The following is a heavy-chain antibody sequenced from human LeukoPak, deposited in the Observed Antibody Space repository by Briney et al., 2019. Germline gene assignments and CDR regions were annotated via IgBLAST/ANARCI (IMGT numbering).Heavy chain of an antibody. CDR3: ARRYTDGWCFDS. V-gene: IGHV4-39*02. J-gene: IGHJ4*02. CDR2: IYHSGGSGTT. CDR1: GASISSYY. Sequence: PSETLSLTCTVSGASISSYYWSWLRQPPGKGLEWIGTIYHSGGSGTTYYNPSLKSRVTISVDTSKNDFSLELTSVTAADTALYYCARRYTDGWCFDSWGQGTLVTVSS. D-gene: IGHD6-19*01.